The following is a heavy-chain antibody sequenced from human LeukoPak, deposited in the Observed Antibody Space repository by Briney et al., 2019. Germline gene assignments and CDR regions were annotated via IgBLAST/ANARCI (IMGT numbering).Heavy chain of an antibody. CDR1: GFPVSSNY. Sequence: GGSLRLSCAASGFPVSSNYLSWVRQPPGKGLEWVSVIYSGGSTYYADSVKGRFTISRDNSKNTLYLQMNSLRAEDTAMYYCAEDREGGLWGQGTLVTVSS. D-gene: IGHD3-16*01. V-gene: IGHV3-53*01. CDR2: IYSGGST. J-gene: IGHJ4*02. CDR3: AEDREGGL.